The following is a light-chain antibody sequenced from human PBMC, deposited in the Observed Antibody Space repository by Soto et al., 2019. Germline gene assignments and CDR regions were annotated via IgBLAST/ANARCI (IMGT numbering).Light chain of an antibody. Sequence: DIQMTQSPSSLSASVGDRVTITCRTSQDISNYLAWYQQKPGKVPKLLIYAASTLQSGVPSRFSGGGSGTDFPLTISSLQPEDVANYYCQKYNSAPHTFGGGTKVEIQ. CDR1: QDISNY. CDR2: AAS. V-gene: IGKV1-27*01. CDR3: QKYNSAPHT. J-gene: IGKJ4*01.